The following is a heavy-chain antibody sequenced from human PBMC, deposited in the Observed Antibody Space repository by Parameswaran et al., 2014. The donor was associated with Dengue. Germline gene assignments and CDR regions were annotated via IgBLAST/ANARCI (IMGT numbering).Heavy chain of an antibody. CDR2: ITHRGTT. D-gene: IGHD3-10*01. Sequence: VRQMPGKGLEWIGEITHRGTTNYNPSLKSRVTISVDTSQNQFSLKLTSVTAADTAVYYCARGGHYYLGQLVRGASHLWGQGTMVTVSS. V-gene: IGHV4-34*01. J-gene: IGHJ3*01. CDR3: ARGGHYYLGQLVRGASHL.